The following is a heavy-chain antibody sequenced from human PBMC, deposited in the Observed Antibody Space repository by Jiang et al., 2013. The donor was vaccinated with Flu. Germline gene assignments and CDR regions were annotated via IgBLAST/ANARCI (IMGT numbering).Heavy chain of an antibody. J-gene: IGHJ5*02. D-gene: IGHD6-6*01. CDR2: IYYSGST. CDR1: GGSINSGGYY. CDR3: ARADDTSSGGWFDP. V-gene: IGHV4-31*03. Sequence: GSGLVKPLQTLSLTCTVSGGSINSGGYYWSWIRQHPGRGLEWIGYIYYSGSTYYNPSLKSRLTLSVDTSKNQFSLRLSSVTAADTAVYYCARADDTSSGGWFDPWGQGTLVTVSS.